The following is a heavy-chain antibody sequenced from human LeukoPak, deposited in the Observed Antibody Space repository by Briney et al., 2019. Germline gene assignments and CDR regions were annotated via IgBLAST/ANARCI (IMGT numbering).Heavy chain of an antibody. CDR1: GGTFSSYA. D-gene: IGHD2-21*02. V-gene: IGHV1-69*01. CDR3: ARASRRALDCGGDCYLNY. Sequence: GSSVKVSCKASGGTFSSYAISWVRQAPGQGLEWMGGIIAVFGTANYAQKFQGRVTITADESTSTAYMELSSLRSEDTAVYYCARASRRALDCGGDCYLNYWGQGTLVTVSS. CDR2: IIAVFGTA. J-gene: IGHJ4*02.